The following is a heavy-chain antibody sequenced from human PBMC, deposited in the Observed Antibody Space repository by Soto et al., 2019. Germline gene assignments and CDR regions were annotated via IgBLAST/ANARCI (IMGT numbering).Heavy chain of an antibody. D-gene: IGHD3-10*01. J-gene: IGHJ4*02. Sequence: GASVKVSCKASGYTFSSYGMSWVRQAPGQGLEWLGWISDYNGNTNYAQKVQGRVTLTTDTSRRTAYMELRSLRYDDTAVYYCARDSGSELSAPGAVFDYWGQGTLVTVSS. CDR2: ISDYNGNT. V-gene: IGHV1-18*01. CDR3: ARDSGSELSAPGAVFDY. CDR1: GYTFSSYG.